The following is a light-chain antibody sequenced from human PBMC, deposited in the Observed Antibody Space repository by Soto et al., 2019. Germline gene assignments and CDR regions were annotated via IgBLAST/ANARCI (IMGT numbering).Light chain of an antibody. CDR3: GTWDNSLSVPYV. V-gene: IGLV1-51*02. J-gene: IGLJ1*01. CDR2: ENN. Sequence: QSVLTQPPSVSAAPGQKVTISCSGGSSNIGNNYVSWYQQLPGTAPKLLIYENNKRPSGIPDRFSGSKSGTSATLGITGLQTGDEADYYCGTWDNSLSVPYVFGTGTKVTV. CDR1: SSNIGNNY.